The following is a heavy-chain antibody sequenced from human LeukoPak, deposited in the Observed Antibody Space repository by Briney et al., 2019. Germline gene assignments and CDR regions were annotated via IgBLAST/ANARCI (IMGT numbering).Heavy chain of an antibody. CDR2: IKQDATEI. CDR3: ARLNWDDGEVSGFDQ. J-gene: IGHJ5*02. CDR1: GFSFRNSW. Sequence: GGSLRLSCAASGFSFRNSWMSWVRQAPGKGLEWVANIKQDATEIYYADSVKGRLTISRDNARKSLFLQMNILRVEDTALYYCARLNWDDGEVSGFDQWGQGILVTVSS. D-gene: IGHD1-26*01. V-gene: IGHV3-7*01.